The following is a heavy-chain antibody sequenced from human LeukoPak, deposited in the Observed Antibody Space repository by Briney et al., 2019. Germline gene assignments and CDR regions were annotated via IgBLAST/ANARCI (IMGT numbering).Heavy chain of an antibody. J-gene: IGHJ4*02. CDR2: IFHSGST. CDR1: GGSISSYY. V-gene: IGHV4-59*12. CDR3: ARERTEGGGIDY. Sequence: PAETLSLTCTVSGGSISSYYWSWIRQPPGKGLEWIGYIFHSGSTNYNPSLKSRVTISVDTSKNQFSLKLSSVTAADTAVYYCARERTEGGGIDYWGQGTLVTVSS. D-gene: IGHD3-16*01.